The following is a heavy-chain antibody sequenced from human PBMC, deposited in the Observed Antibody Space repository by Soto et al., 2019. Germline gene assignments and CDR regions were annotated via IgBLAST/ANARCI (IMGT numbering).Heavy chain of an antibody. V-gene: IGHV1-69*04. CDR1: GYTFTSYD. Sequence: SVKVSCKASGYTFTSYDINWVRQATGQGLEWMGRITPILGIANYAQKFQGRVTITADKSTSTAYMELSSLRSEDTAVYYCARDLMAAGGWGQGTLVTVSS. D-gene: IGHD2-8*01. CDR2: ITPILGIA. CDR3: ARDLMAAGG. J-gene: IGHJ4*02.